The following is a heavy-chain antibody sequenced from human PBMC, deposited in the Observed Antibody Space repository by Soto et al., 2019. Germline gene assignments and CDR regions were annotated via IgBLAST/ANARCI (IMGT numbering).Heavy chain of an antibody. Sequence: GGSLRLSCAASGFTFSSYAMSWVRQAPGKGLEWVSAISGSGGSTYYADSVKGRFTISRDNSKNTLYLQMNSLRAEDTAVYYCAKMVYAILSYYGMDVWGQGTTVTVSS. CDR3: AKMVYAILSYYGMDV. J-gene: IGHJ6*02. D-gene: IGHD2-8*01. CDR1: GFTFSSYA. CDR2: ISGSGGST. V-gene: IGHV3-23*01.